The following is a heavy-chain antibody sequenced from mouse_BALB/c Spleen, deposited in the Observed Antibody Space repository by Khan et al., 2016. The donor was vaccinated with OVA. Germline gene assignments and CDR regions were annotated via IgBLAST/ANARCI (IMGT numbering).Heavy chain of an antibody. CDR1: GSASTNYG. Sequence: QVQLKESGPGLVAPSQSLSIACTVSGSASTNYGVSWARQTPGKGLEWLGVIWSDGNTNYHSSLKSRMTNTRDNSKSQVLLKLNSLQTDDTATYYCAIIFYGYDWFAYWGQGTLVTVSA. V-gene: IGHV2-3*01. D-gene: IGHD2-2*01. J-gene: IGHJ3*01. CDR3: AIIFYGYDWFAY. CDR2: IWSDGNT.